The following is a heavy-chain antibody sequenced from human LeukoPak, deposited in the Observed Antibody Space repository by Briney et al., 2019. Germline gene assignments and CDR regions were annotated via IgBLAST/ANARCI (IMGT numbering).Heavy chain of an antibody. D-gene: IGHD5-24*01. CDR1: RFTFSDYA. J-gene: IGHJ6*02. CDR2: ISYDGSNK. Sequence: GGSLRLSCAVSRFTFSDYAMHWVRQAPGKGLEGVAVISYDGSNKYYADSVKGRFTISRDNSQNTLYLQMNTLRAEDTAVYYCARDREATALSHYYGMDVWGQGTTVTVSS. CDR3: ARDREATALSHYYGMDV. V-gene: IGHV3-30-3*01.